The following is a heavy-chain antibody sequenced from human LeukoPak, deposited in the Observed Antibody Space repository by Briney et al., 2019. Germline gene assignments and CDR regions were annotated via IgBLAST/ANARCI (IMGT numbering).Heavy chain of an antibody. J-gene: IGHJ5*02. CDR2: MNPNSGNT. CDR3: ARVRRPRGINWFDP. D-gene: IGHD3-10*01. V-gene: IGHV1-8*01. CDR1: GYTFTSYD. Sequence: GASVKVSCKASGYTFTSYDINWVRQATGQGLEWMGWMNPNSGNTGYARKFQGRVTMTRNTSISTAYMELSSLRSEDTAVYNCARVRRPRGINWFDPWGQGTLVTVSS.